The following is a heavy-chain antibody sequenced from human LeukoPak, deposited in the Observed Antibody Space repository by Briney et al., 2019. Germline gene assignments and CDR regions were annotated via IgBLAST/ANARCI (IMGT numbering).Heavy chain of an antibody. D-gene: IGHD1-26*01. CDR3: AKGRVATKRAEYFQH. CDR1: GFPFSSYA. V-gene: IGHV3-23*01. CDR2: ISGSGGST. J-gene: IGHJ1*01. Sequence: GGSLRLSCAASGFPFSSYAMSWVRQAPGKGLEWVSAISGSGGSTYYADSVKGRFTISRDNSKNTLYLQMNSLRAEDTAVYYCAKGRVATKRAEYFQHWGQGTLVTVSS.